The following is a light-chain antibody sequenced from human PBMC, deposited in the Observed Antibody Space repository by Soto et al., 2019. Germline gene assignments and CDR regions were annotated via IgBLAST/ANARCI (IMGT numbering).Light chain of an antibody. CDR3: HQYSSFPPWT. V-gene: IGKV1-8*01. Sequence: AIQLTQSPASVSSSPGDRVTITCRASESISGYLAWYQQKPGKPPKLLIYSASTLHSGVPSRFSASGFGTDFTLAISGLESEDYGTYYCHQYSSFPPWTFGQGTKGEVQ. J-gene: IGKJ1*01. CDR1: ESISGY. CDR2: SAS.